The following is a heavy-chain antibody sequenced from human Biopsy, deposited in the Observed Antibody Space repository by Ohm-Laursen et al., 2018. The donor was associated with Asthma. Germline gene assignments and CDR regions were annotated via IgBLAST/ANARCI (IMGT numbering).Heavy chain of an antibody. V-gene: IGHV3-53*01. CDR1: GFAVSRDH. Sequence: GSLRLSCTASGFAVSRDHMFWVRQAPGKGLEWVSVIYSGGTSHTADSVRGRFTISRDYSKNTLYLQMHSLRAEDTAVYYCARGDSSNWSHYYFDCWGQGTLVTVSS. CDR2: IYSGGTS. CDR3: ARGDSSNWSHYYFDC. D-gene: IGHD3-22*01. J-gene: IGHJ4*02.